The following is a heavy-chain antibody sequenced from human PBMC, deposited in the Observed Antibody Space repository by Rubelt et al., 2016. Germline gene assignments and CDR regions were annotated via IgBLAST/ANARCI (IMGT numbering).Heavy chain of an antibody. CDR2: ISDSGGSK. J-gene: IGHJ4*02. V-gene: IGHV3-23*01. Sequence: EVQLLESGGGLVQPGGSLRLSCAASGFTFSSYALTWVRQAPGKGLEWVSAISDSGGSKYYADSVKGRFTISRDNSKNTLYVQMNSLGAEDTAGYYGAKDGRGESSGYGLPDYFDNWGQGALVTVSS. CDR3: AKDGRGESSGYGLPDYFDN. CDR1: GFTFSSYA. D-gene: IGHD6-19*01.